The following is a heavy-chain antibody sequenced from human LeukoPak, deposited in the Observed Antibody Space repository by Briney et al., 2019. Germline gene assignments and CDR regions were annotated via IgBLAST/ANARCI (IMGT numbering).Heavy chain of an antibody. Sequence: QAGGSLRLSCEVSGFTFSGYWMSWVRQAPGKGREWVANIKPDGGEKNHADSVKGRFTISRDNVKNSVYLQMNSLRDEDTAVYYCARDRTNDYGHNVGAFDIWGQGTLVTVSS. CDR1: GFTFSGYW. V-gene: IGHV3-7*01. J-gene: IGHJ3*02. D-gene: IGHD4-17*01. CDR2: IKPDGGEK. CDR3: ARDRTNDYGHNVGAFDI.